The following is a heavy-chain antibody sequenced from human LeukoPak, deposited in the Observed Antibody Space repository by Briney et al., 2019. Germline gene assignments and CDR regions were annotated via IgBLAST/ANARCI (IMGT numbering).Heavy chain of an antibody. J-gene: IGHJ3*02. Sequence: PSETLSLTYAVYGGSFSGYYWSWIRQPPGKGLEWIGEINHSGSTNYNPSLKSRVTISVDTSKNQFSLKLSSVTAADTAVYYCARAQRKSAFDIWGQGTMVTVSS. CDR3: ARAQRKSAFDI. V-gene: IGHV4-34*01. CDR1: GGSFSGYY. CDR2: INHSGST.